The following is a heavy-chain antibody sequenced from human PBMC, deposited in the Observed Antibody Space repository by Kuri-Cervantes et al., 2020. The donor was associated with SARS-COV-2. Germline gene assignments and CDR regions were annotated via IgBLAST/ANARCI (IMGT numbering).Heavy chain of an antibody. CDR3: AKELSRDIVVVPVYHYYYGMDV. CDR2: ISYDGRNK. D-gene: IGHD2-2*01. CDR1: GFTFSSYG. Sequence: GESLKISCAASGFTFSSYGMHWVRQAPGKGLEWVAVISYDGRNKYYADSVKGRFTISRDNSKNTLYLQMNSLRAEDTAVYYCAKELSRDIVVVPVYHYYYGMDVWGQGTTVTVSS. J-gene: IGHJ6*02. V-gene: IGHV3-30*18.